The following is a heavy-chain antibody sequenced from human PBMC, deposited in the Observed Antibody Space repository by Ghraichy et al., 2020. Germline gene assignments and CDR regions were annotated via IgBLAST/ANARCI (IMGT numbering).Heavy chain of an antibody. CDR3: AREPGGGYYSGWFDP. D-gene: IGHD3-22*01. J-gene: IGHJ5*02. Sequence: LSLTCAASGFTFSSYGMHWVRQAPGKGLEWVALIWYDGSNKYYADSVKGRFTISRDNSKNTLYLQINSLRAEDTAVYYCAREPGGGYYSGWFDPWGQGTLVTVSS. V-gene: IGHV3-33*01. CDR1: GFTFSSYG. CDR2: IWYDGSNK.